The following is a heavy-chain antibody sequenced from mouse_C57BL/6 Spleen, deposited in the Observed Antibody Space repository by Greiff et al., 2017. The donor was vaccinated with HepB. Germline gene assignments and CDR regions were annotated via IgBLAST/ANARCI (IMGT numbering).Heavy chain of an antibody. J-gene: IGHJ3*01. Sequence: QVQLQQPGAELVRPGSSVKLSCKASGYTFTSYWMHWVKQRPIQGLEWIGNIDPSDSETHYNQKFKDKATLTVDKSSSTAYMQLSSLTSEDSAVYYCAHYDYDGWWFAYWGQGTLVTVSA. D-gene: IGHD2-4*01. CDR2: IDPSDSET. CDR3: AHYDYDGWWFAY. CDR1: GYTFTSYW. V-gene: IGHV1-52*01.